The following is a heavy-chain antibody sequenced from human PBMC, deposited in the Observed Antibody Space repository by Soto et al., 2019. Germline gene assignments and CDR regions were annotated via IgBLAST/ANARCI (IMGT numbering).Heavy chain of an antibody. D-gene: IGHD2-2*01. V-gene: IGHV4-34*01. CDR2: INHSGST. CDR3: ARTNRYPIVVVPSNWFDP. CDR1: GGSFSGYY. J-gene: IGHJ5*02. Sequence: QVQLQQWGAGLLKPSETLSLTCAVYGGSFSGYYWSWIRQPPGKGLEWIGEINHSGSTNYNPSLMSRVTISVDTSKNQFSLKLSSVTAADTAVYYCARTNRYPIVVVPSNWFDPWGQGTLVTVSS.